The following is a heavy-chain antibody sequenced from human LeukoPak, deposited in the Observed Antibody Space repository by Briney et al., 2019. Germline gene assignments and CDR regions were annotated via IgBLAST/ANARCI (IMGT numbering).Heavy chain of an antibody. CDR2: IRYDGSDR. D-gene: IGHD1-1*01. CDR1: GFTFSSFG. CDR3: LKDDDHWKFDI. Sequence: GGSLRLSCAASGFTFSSFGIHWVRQAPGKGLEWVAGIRYDGSDRSYADPVKGRFTISRDNTKNSLYLQLNSLRVEDTAFYYCLKDDDHWKFDIWGQGTMVTVSS. J-gene: IGHJ3*02. V-gene: IGHV3-33*03.